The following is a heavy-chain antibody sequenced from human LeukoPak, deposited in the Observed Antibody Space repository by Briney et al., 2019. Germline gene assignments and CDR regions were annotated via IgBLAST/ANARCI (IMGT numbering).Heavy chain of an antibody. Sequence: KSGGSLRLSCAASGFTFSSYWMSWVRQAPGKGLEWVANIKQDGSEKYYVDSVKGRFTISRDNAKNTLYLQMNSLRAEDTAVYYCAKIAARHYYYYMDVWGKGTTVTVSS. CDR2: IKQDGSEK. D-gene: IGHD6-6*01. V-gene: IGHV3-7*01. J-gene: IGHJ6*03. CDR3: AKIAARHYYYYMDV. CDR1: GFTFSSYW.